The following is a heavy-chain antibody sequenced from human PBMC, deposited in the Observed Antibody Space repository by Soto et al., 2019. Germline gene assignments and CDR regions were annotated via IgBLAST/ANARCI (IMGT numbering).Heavy chain of an antibody. J-gene: IGHJ6*03. Sequence: SETLSLTCTVSGGSISSYYWSWIRQPPGKGLEWIGYIYYSGSTNYNPSLKSRVTISVDTSKNQFSLKLSSVTAADTAVYYCARRGYTLGYYYMDVWGKGTTVTVSS. CDR3: ARRGYTLGYYYMDV. CDR2: IYYSGST. CDR1: GGSISSYY. V-gene: IGHV4-59*08. D-gene: IGHD5-12*01.